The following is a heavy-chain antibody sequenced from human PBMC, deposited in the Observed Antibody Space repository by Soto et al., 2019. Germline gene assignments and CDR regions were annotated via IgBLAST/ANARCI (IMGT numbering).Heavy chain of an antibody. CDR3: ARDSIRVPADFDY. V-gene: IGHV3-33*01. D-gene: IGHD1-20*01. J-gene: IGHJ4*02. CDR2: IWSDGNNR. CDR1: GFTFTNYG. Sequence: QVQLVESGGGVVQPGRSLRLSCAASGFTFTNYGFHWVRQAPGKGLEWVAAIWSDGNNRYNGGAVEGRFTISKDNSKNMLYLQMNDLRVDDTALYYCARDSIRVPADFDYWGQGTLVTVSS.